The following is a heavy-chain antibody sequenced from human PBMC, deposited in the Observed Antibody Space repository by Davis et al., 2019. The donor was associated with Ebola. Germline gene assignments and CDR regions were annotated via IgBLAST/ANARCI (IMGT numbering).Heavy chain of an antibody. CDR2: ISYSGNT. D-gene: IGHD4-17*01. CDR1: GGSISSGDYY. V-gene: IGHV4-30-4*01. Sequence: SETLSLTCTVSGGSISSGDYYWNWIRQPPGKGLEWIGYISYSGNTYYNPSLKGRVTISVDTSENHFSLKLSSVTAADTAVYYCARLLATVNHYFDYWGQGTLVTVSS. J-gene: IGHJ4*02. CDR3: ARLLATVNHYFDY.